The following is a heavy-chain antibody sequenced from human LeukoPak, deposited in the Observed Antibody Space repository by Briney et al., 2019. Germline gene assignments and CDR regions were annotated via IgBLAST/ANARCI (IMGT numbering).Heavy chain of an antibody. V-gene: IGHV4-34*01. J-gene: IGHJ5*02. CDR3: ARGRPQDIVVVVAATSRGGWFDP. CDR1: GGSFSGYY. Sequence: SSETLSLTCAVYGGSFSGYYWSWIRQPPGKGLEWIGEINHSGSTNYNPSLKSRVTISVDTSKNQFSLKLSSVTAADTAVYYCARGRPQDIVVVVAATSRGGWFDPWGQGTLVTVSS. D-gene: IGHD2-15*01. CDR2: INHSGST.